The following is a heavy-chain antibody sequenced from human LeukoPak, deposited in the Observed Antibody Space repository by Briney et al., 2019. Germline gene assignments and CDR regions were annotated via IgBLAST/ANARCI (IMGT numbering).Heavy chain of an antibody. D-gene: IGHD1-1*01. CDR2: ISSSSSYI. V-gene: IGHV3-21*01. CDR3: ARASRDNSRNHLYYYYYMDV. J-gene: IGHJ6*03. CDR1: GFTFSSYS. Sequence: KPGGSLRLSCAASGFTFSSYSMNWVRQAPGKGLEWVSSISSSSSYIYYADSVKGRFTISRDNYKNSLYLQMNGLRAEDTAVYYCARASRDNSRNHLYYYYYMDVWGKGTTVTVSS.